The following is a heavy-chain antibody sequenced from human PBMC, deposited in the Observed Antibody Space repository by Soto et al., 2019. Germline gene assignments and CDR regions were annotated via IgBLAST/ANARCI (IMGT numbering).Heavy chain of an antibody. Sequence: QVHLVQSGAEVKKPGASVKVSCQASGYAFTTYGITWVRQAPGQGLEWMGWISAHNGNTNYAQKRQGRVTVTRDTSTSTAYMELRSLRSDDTAVYYCARGRDGDYWGQGALVTVSS. CDR3: ARGRDGDY. CDR2: ISAHNGNT. CDR1: GYAFTTYG. V-gene: IGHV1-18*01. D-gene: IGHD6-6*01. J-gene: IGHJ4*02.